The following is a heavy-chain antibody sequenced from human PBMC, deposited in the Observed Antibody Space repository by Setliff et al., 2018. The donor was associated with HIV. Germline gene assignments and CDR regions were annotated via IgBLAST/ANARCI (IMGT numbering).Heavy chain of an antibody. CDR1: RFDFNNYW. J-gene: IGHJ6*02. V-gene: IGHV3-7*01. CDR2: IGQDGSEK. Sequence: GASVKVSCKTSRFDFNNYWMCWVRQAPGKGLEWVANIGQDGSEKNYVDSVKGRFTIFRDNAKNSMDLQMNSLRAEDTAIYYCARKLRPGHGVDVWGQGTTVTVSS. CDR3: ARKLRPGHGVDV. D-gene: IGHD3-10*01.